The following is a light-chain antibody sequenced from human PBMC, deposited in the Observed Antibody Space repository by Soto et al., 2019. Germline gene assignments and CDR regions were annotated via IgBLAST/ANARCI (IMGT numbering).Light chain of an antibody. CDR2: WAS. CDR3: QQYYSAIS. V-gene: IGKV4-1*01. J-gene: IGKJ5*01. CDR1: QSVLYISNNKNY. Sequence: DIVMTQSPKSLAVSLGERATINCKSSQSVLYISNNKNYLAWYQQKAGQPPKLLIYWASTRESGVPDRFSASGSGTDFTLTISSLQAEDAAVYYCQQYYSAISFGQGTRLEIK.